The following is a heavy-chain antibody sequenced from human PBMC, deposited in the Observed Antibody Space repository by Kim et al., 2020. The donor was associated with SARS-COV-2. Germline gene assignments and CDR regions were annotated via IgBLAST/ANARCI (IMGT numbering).Heavy chain of an antibody. Sequence: SETLSITCTVSGGSISSYYWNWIRQPPGKGLEWIGYIYYSGSTNYNPSLKSRVTISVDTSKNQFSLKLSSGTAADTAAYYCSRPYDYGDYGGLGCWRQGTRVTVSS. V-gene: IGHV4-59*13. CDR3: SRPYDYGDYGGLGC. CDR1: GGSISSYY. J-gene: IGHJ4*02. D-gene: IGHD4-17*01. CDR2: IYYSGST.